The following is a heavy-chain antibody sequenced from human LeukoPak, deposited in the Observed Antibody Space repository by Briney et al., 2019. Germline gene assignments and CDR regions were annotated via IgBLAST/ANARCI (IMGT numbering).Heavy chain of an antibody. CDR3: ARHVPGIAAAGCFDY. V-gene: IGHV4-4*09. D-gene: IGHD6-13*01. Sequence: SETLSLTCTVSGGSISSYYWSWIRQPPGKGLEWIGYIYTSGSTNYNPSLKSRVTTSVDTSKNQFSLKLSSVTAADTAVYYCARHVPGIAAAGCFDYWGQGTLVTVSS. CDR1: GGSISSYY. J-gene: IGHJ4*02. CDR2: IYTSGST.